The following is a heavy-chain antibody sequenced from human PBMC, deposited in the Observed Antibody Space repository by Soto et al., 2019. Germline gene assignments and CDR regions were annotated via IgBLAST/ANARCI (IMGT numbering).Heavy chain of an antibody. J-gene: IGHJ6*02. Sequence: PSETLSLTCTVSGGSVSSGSYYWSWIRQPPGKGLEWIGYIYYSGSTNYNPSLKSRVTISVDTSKNQFSLKLSSVTAADTAVYYCARDQGLSGYTNYYYYGMDVWGQGTTVTVSS. D-gene: IGHD3-22*01. V-gene: IGHV4-61*01. CDR2: IYYSGST. CDR3: ARDQGLSGYTNYYYYGMDV. CDR1: GGSVSSGSYY.